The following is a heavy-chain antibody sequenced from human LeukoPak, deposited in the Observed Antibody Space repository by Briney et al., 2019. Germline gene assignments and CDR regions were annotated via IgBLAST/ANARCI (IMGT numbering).Heavy chain of an antibody. CDR3: TRDQFLDYGDYTRRNYYYGMDV. CDR2: IRSKAYGGTT. D-gene: IGHD4-17*01. J-gene: IGHJ6*02. Sequence: GGSLRLSCTASGFTFGDYAMSWVRQAPGKGLEWVGFIRSKAYGGTTEYAASVKGRFTIPRDDSKSIAYLQMNSLKTEDTAVYYCTRDQFLDYGDYTRRNYYYGMDVWGQGTTVTVSS. V-gene: IGHV3-49*04. CDR1: GFTFGDYA.